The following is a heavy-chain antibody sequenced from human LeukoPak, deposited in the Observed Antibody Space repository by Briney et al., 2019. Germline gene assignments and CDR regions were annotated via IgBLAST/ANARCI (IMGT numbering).Heavy chain of an antibody. CDR1: GGSFSGYY. CDR3: ATHYGSGLDWFDP. V-gene: IGHV4-34*01. D-gene: IGHD3-10*01. Sequence: SETLSLTCAVYGGSFSGYYWSWIRQPPGKGLEWIGEINHSGSTNYNPSLKSRVTISVDTSKKQFSLKLSSVTAADTAVYYCATHYGSGLDWFDPWGQGTLVTVSS. J-gene: IGHJ5*02. CDR2: INHSGST.